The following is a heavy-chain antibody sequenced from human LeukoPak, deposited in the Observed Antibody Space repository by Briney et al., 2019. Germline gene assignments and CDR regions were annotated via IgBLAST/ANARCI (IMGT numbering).Heavy chain of an antibody. V-gene: IGHV4-34*01. Sequence: SETQSLTCAVYGGSFSGYYWSWIRQPPGKGLEWIGEINHSGSTNYNPSLKSRVTISVDTSKNQFSLKLSSVTAADTAVYYCARRLAHTWGYRCYDILTGYSLFDYWGQGTLVTVSS. CDR1: GGSFSGYY. CDR3: ARRLAHTWGYRCYDILTGYSLFDY. D-gene: IGHD3-9*01. CDR2: INHSGST. J-gene: IGHJ4*02.